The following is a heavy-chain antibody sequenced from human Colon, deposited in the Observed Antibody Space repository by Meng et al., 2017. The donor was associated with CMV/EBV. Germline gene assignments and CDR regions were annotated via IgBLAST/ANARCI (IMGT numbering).Heavy chain of an antibody. J-gene: IGHJ6*02. V-gene: IGHV4-61*03. CDR3: ARDTFDRRNGMDV. Sequence: ESLKISCTVSDVSIDEPSYYWSWIRQSPGGGLEWIGYIYYRGTTNYNPALKSRVTISIDTSKKYFSLRLSSVTTADTAVYYCARDTFDRRNGMDVWGQGTSVTVSS. CDR1: DVSIDEPSYY. D-gene: IGHD3-10*01. CDR2: IYYRGTT.